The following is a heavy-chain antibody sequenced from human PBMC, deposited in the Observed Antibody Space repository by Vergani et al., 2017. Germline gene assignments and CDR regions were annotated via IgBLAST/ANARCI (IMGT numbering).Heavy chain of an antibody. CDR3: ARGNGDCSGGSCYSDWFDP. CDR2: INPSGGST. J-gene: IGHJ5*02. D-gene: IGHD2-15*01. CDR1: GYTFTGYY. Sequence: QVQLVQSGAEVQKPGASVKVSCKASGYTFTGYYMHWVRQAPGQGLEWMGWINPSGGSTSYAQKFQGRVTMTRDTSTSTVYMELSSLRSEDTAVYYCARGNGDCSGGSCYSDWFDPWGQGTLVTVSS. V-gene: IGHV1-46*01.